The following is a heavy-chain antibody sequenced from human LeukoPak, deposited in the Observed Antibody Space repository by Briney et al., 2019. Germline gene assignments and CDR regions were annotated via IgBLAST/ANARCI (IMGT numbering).Heavy chain of an antibody. J-gene: IGHJ4*02. CDR2: INHSGST. D-gene: IGHD3-16*02. CDR3: ARGLHNDHVWGSYRYLPYFDY. V-gene: IGHV4-34*01. CDR1: GGSFSGYY. Sequence: SETLSLTCAVYGGSFSGYYWSWIRQPPGKGLEWIGEINHSGSTNYNPSLKSRVTISVDTSKNQFSLKLSSVTAADTAVYYCARGLHNDHVWGSYRYLPYFDYWGQGTPVTVSS.